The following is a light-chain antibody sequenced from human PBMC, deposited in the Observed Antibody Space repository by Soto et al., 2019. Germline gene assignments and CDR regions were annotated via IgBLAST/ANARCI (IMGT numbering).Light chain of an antibody. CDR1: SSDVGGYKY. V-gene: IGLV2-14*01. Sequence: QSALTEPAAVSGSPGQSITISCTGTSSDVGGYKYVSWHQQHPGKAPKLMIFEVSNRPSGVSNRFSGSKSGNTASLTISGLQAEDEGDYYCSSYTSSSTYVFGTGTKVTV. CDR2: EVS. J-gene: IGLJ1*01. CDR3: SSYTSSSTYV.